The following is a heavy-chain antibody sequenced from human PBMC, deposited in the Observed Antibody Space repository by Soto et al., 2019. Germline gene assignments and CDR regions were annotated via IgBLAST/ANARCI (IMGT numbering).Heavy chain of an antibody. V-gene: IGHV3-48*02. J-gene: IGHJ4*02. CDR2: ISSSSSTT. CDR1: GFTFRSYS. D-gene: IGHD1-26*01. CDR3: ARGVVGGTTD. Sequence: LRLSCAASGFTFRSYSMNWVRQSPGKGLEWVSYISSSSSTTYYADSVKGRFTISRDNAKNSLYLQMSSLRDEDTALYYCARGVVGGTTDWGQGTLVTVSS.